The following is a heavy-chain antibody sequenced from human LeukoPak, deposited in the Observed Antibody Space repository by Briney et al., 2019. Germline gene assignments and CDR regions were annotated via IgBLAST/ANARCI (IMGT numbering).Heavy chain of an antibody. Sequence: SETLSLTCTVSGGSISSGGYYWSWIRQPPGKGLEWIGYIYYSGSTNYNPSLKSRVTISVDTPKNQFSLKLSSVTAADTAVYYCAGTYYDFWSGTNWFDPWGQGTLVTVSS. D-gene: IGHD3-3*01. CDR3: AGTYYDFWSGTNWFDP. J-gene: IGHJ5*02. CDR2: IYYSGST. CDR1: GGSISSGGYY. V-gene: IGHV4-61*08.